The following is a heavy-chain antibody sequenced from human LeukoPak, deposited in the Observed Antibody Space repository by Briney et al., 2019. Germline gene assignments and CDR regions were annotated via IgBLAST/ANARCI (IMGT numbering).Heavy chain of an antibody. D-gene: IGHD3-9*01. V-gene: IGHV3-53*01. CDR1: GFTVSSNY. CDR3: ARSLRYFDWLSPGYGMDV. CDR2: IYSGGST. J-gene: IGHJ6*02. Sequence: GGSLRLSCAASGFTVSSNYMSWVRQAPGKGLEWVSVIYSGGSTYYADSVKGRFTISRDNSKNTLYLQMNSLRAEDTAVCYCARSLRYFDWLSPGYGMDVWGQGTTVTVSS.